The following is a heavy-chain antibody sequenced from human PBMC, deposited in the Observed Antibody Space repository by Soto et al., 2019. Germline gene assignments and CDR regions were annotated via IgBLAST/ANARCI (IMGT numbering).Heavy chain of an antibody. J-gene: IGHJ6*02. D-gene: IGHD3-22*01. CDR1: GYTFTRNG. V-gene: IGHV1-18*01. CDR2: ISPKSGSI. CDR3: VKAPDSNSWPSRDV. Sequence: QVHLVQSGAEVKKPGASVNVSCKTSGYTFTRNGISWVRQAPGQGLEWMGWISPKSGSIKYAQKFQGRVIMTTDTSASTAYMELSSLRSGDTAVHYCVKAPDSNSWPSRDVWGPGSTVIGSS.